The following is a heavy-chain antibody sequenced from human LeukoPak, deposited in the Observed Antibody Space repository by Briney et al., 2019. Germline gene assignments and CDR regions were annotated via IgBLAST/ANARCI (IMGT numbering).Heavy chain of an antibody. V-gene: IGHV4-38-2*02. CDR3: ARDLRPRHCTTNCYTFDY. CDR1: NYSISSGYY. J-gene: IGHJ4*02. CDR2: VYYSGTT. D-gene: IGHD2-8*01. Sequence: SETLSLTCTVSNYSISSGYYWGWVRQSPGKGLEWIGSVYYSGTTYDNPSLKSRVTISVDTSKNQFFLKLSSVTAADTAVYYCARDLRPRHCTTNCYTFDYWGQGTLVTVSS.